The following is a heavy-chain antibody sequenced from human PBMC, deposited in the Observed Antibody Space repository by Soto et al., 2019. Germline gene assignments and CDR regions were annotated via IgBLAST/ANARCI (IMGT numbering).Heavy chain of an antibody. CDR2: VNRDGSAE. D-gene: IGHD6-13*01. CDR1: GFTFSSYC. CDR3: VRDYQIAAADS. J-gene: IGHJ4*02. V-gene: IGHV3-74*01. Sequence: EVQLVESGGGLVQPGGSLRLSCAASGFTFSSYCIHWVRQAPGKGLVWVARVNRDGSAEDYADSVKGRFTISRDNSKNTVYLQMNSLRVEDTGVYYCVRDYQIAAADSWGQGTMVTVSS.